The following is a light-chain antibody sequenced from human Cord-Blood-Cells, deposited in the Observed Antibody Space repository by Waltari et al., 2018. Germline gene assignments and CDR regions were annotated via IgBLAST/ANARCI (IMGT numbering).Light chain of an antibody. Sequence: DIQMTQSPSSLSASVGDRVSITCQASQDITNYLNWYQQKTGKAPKLLLYYGSNLETAVPSRFSGSGSGTDFTFTISSLQPEDIATYYCQQYDNLPLTFGGGTKVEIK. CDR3: QQYDNLPLT. J-gene: IGKJ4*01. V-gene: IGKV1-33*01. CDR2: YGS. CDR1: QDITNY.